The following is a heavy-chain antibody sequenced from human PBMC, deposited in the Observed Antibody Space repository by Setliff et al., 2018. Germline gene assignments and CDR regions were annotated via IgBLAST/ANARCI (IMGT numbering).Heavy chain of an antibody. Sequence: GGSLRLSCAASGFTFSSYAMSWVRQAPGKGLEWVSGLNDVGHNTYYADSVKGRFTISGDNSKNALYLQMNSLRAEDTAVYYCAADTFDSNAQAFDYWGQGTRVTVSS. CDR3: AADTFDSNAQAFDY. CDR1: GFTFSSYA. D-gene: IGHD3-22*01. CDR2: LNDVGHNT. J-gene: IGHJ4*02. V-gene: IGHV3-23*01.